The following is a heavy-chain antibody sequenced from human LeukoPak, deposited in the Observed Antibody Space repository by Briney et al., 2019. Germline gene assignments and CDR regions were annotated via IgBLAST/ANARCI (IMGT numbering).Heavy chain of an antibody. Sequence: PSETLSLTCTVSGGSISSYYWSWIRQPPGKGLEWIGEINHSGSTNYNPSLKSRVTISVDTSKNQFSLKLSSVTAADTAVYYCARGTNWGYWYFDLWGRGTLVTVSS. CDR2: INHSGST. J-gene: IGHJ2*01. D-gene: IGHD7-27*01. CDR1: GGSISSYY. V-gene: IGHV4-34*01. CDR3: ARGTNWGYWYFDL.